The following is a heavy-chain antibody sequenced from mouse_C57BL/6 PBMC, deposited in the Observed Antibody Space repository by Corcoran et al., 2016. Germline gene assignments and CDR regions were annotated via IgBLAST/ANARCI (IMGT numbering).Heavy chain of an antibody. V-gene: IGHV1-15*01. CDR3: TSDSRYYYGSSPVAY. J-gene: IGHJ3*01. CDR2: IDPETGGT. D-gene: IGHD1-1*01. CDR1: GYTFTDYE. Sequence: QVQLQQSGAELVRPGASVTLSCKASGYTFTDYEMHWVKQTPVHGLEWIGAIDPETGGTAYNQKFKGKAILTADKSSSTAYMELRSLKSEDSAVYYCTSDSRYYYGSSPVAYWRQGTLVTVSA.